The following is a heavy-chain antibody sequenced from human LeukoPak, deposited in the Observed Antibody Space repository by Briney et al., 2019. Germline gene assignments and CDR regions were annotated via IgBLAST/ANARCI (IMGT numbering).Heavy chain of an antibody. V-gene: IGHV4-59*08. J-gene: IGHJ1*01. CDR3: ARGRAWELPDYFQL. CDR1: GGSLTHYY. D-gene: IGHD1-26*01. CDR2: IYSSGTT. Sequence: SETLSLTCAVSGGSLTHYYWSWIRQAPGKGLQWIGYIYSSGTTKYNPSLKSRVTISLDMPNNQISLILTSVTAADTAVYYCARGRAWELPDYFQLWGQGTLVTVSS.